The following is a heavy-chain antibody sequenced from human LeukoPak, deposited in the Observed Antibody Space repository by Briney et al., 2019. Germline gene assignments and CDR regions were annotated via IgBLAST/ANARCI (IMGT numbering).Heavy chain of an antibody. CDR1: GFTFSSYG. Sequence: GGSLRLSCAASGFTFSSYGMSWVRQAPGKGLEWVSAISGSGGSTYYADSVKGRFTISRDNSKNTLYLQMNSLRAEDTAVYYCAKDVIAVAGTTTNIDYWGQGTLVTVSS. V-gene: IGHV3-23*01. CDR3: AKDVIAVAGTTTNIDY. J-gene: IGHJ4*02. CDR2: ISGSGGST. D-gene: IGHD6-19*01.